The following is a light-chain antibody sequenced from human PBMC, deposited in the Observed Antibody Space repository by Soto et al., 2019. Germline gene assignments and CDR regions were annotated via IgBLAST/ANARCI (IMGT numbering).Light chain of an antibody. CDR2: DVS. Sequence: QSVLTQPASVSGSPGQSISISCTGTTSDVGRYNYVSWYQQHPGKAPKLMIYDVSYRPSWVSNRFSGSKSGITASLTISGLQAEDEADYYFNSFTTSSTYVFGTGTKFTVL. V-gene: IGLV2-14*03. J-gene: IGLJ1*01. CDR3: NSFTTSSTYV. CDR1: TSDVGRYNY.